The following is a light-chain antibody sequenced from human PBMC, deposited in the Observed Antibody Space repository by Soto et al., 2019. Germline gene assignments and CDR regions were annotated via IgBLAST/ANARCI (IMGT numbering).Light chain of an antibody. V-gene: IGLV2-14*01. CDR1: SSDVGGYKF. J-gene: IGLJ3*02. CDR3: ATWDDSLSGRWV. CDR2: DVS. Sequence: QSALTQPASVSGSHGQSITISCTGTSSDVGGYKFVSWYQQHPGKVPKLLIYDVSNRPSGVSNRFSGSKSGNTASLTISGLQAEDEAEYYCATWDDSLSGRWVFGGGTKLTVL.